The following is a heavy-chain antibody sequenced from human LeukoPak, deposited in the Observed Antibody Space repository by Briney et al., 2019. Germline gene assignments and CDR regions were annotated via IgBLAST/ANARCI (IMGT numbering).Heavy chain of an antibody. CDR1: GGSISSGDYY. J-gene: IGHJ4*02. Sequence: PSETLSLTCTVSGGSISSGDYYWGWIRQPPGKGLEWIGYIYYSGSTYYNPSLKSRVTISVDTSKNQFSLKLSSVTAADTAVYYCARALSNYDSSGYSPGYYFDYWGQGTLVTVSS. CDR2: IYYSGST. V-gene: IGHV4-30-4*01. D-gene: IGHD3-22*01. CDR3: ARALSNYDSSGYSPGYYFDY.